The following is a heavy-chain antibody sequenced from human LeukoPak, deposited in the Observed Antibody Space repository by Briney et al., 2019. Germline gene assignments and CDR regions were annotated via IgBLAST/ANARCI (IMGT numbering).Heavy chain of an antibody. D-gene: IGHD3-10*01. J-gene: IGHJ4*02. CDR1: GFTFSSYA. CDR3: ARDPGYGSGTDYDMGY. CDR2: IYSGGNT. Sequence: GGSLRLSCAASGFTFSSYAMSWVRQAPGKGLEWVSVIYSGGNTYYADSVKGRFTISRDNSKNTLYLQMNSLRPEDTAVYHCARDPGYGSGTDYDMGYWGQGTLVTVSS. V-gene: IGHV3-66*02.